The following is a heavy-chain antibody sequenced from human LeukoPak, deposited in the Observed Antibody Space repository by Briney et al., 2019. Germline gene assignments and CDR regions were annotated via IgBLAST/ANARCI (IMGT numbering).Heavy chain of an antibody. Sequence: PSETLSLTCTVSGGSISSYYWSWIRQPAGKGLEWIGRIYTSGSTNYNPSLKSRVTISVDTSKNQFSLKLSSVTAADTAVYYCARDPVGATLNAFDIWGQGTMVTVSS. J-gene: IGHJ3*02. CDR2: IYTSGST. CDR1: GGSISSYY. V-gene: IGHV4-4*07. D-gene: IGHD1-26*01. CDR3: ARDPVGATLNAFDI.